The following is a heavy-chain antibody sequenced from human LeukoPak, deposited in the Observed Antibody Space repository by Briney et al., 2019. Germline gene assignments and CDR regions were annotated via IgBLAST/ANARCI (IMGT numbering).Heavy chain of an antibody. V-gene: IGHV3-48*03. Sequence: GGSLRLSCAASGFTFSSYEMNWVRQAPGKGLEWVSYISSSGSTIYYADSVKGRFTISRDNAKNSLYLQMNSLRAEDTAVYYCAKVGHCGGDCYYGYFDYWGRGTLVTVSS. CDR1: GFTFSSYE. J-gene: IGHJ4*02. D-gene: IGHD2-21*02. CDR3: AKVGHCGGDCYYGYFDY. CDR2: ISSSGSTI.